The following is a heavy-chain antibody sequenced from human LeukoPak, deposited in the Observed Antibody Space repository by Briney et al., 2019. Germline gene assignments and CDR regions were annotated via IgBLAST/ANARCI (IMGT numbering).Heavy chain of an antibody. CDR2: IYTSGST. CDR3: ARTQYDYYYYYYMDV. J-gene: IGHJ6*03. CDR1: GGSISSYY. D-gene: IGHD2-2*01. V-gene: IGHV4-4*09. Sequence: PSETLSLTCTGSGGSISSYYWSWIRQPPGKGLEWIGYIYTSGSTNYNPSLKSRVTISVDTSKNQFSLKLSSVTAADTAVYYCARTQYDYYYYYYMDVWGKGTTVTVSS.